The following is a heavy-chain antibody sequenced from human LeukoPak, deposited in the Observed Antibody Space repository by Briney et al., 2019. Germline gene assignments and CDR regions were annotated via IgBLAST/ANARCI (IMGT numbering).Heavy chain of an antibody. D-gene: IGHD6-19*01. CDR3: AKSGWAALRDF. CDR1: GFSFSIYA. Sequence: GGSLRLACAASGFSFSIYAMTWVRQAPGKGLQWVSSNSGSGTSTYYADSVKGRFTVSRDNSKNTLFLQMDSLRAEDTAVYYCAKSGWAALRDFWGKGTLVTVSS. CDR2: NSGSGTST. V-gene: IGHV3-23*01. J-gene: IGHJ4*02.